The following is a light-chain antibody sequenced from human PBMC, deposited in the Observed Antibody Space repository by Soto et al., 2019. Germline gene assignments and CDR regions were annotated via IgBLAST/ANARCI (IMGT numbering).Light chain of an antibody. CDR2: EVS. CDR3: SSYAGSNNFV. J-gene: IGLJ1*01. CDR1: SSDIGAYIY. V-gene: IGLV2-8*01. Sequence: HSVLTQPASVSGSPGQSVTISCTGTSSDIGAYIYVSWYQQHPGKAPKLMISEVSRRPSGVPERFSGSKSGNTASLTVSGLQADDEAHYYCSSYAGSNNFVFGTGTKVTVL.